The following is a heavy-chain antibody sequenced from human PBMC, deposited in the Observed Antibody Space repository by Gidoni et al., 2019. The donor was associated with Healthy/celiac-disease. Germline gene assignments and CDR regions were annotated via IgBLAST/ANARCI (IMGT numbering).Heavy chain of an antibody. Sequence: EVQLVESGGGLVKPGGSLRLSCAASGFTFSSYSMNWVRQAPGKGLEWVSSISSSSSYIYYADSVKGRFTISRDNAKNSLYLQMNSLRAEDTAVYYCARRQNLYYYGMDVWGQGTTVTVSS. CDR3: ARRQNLYYYGMDV. J-gene: IGHJ6*02. CDR1: GFTFSSYS. CDR2: ISSSSSYI. V-gene: IGHV3-21*01.